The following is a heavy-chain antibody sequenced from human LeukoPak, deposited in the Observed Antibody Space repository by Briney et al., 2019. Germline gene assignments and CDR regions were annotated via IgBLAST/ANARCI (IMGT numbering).Heavy chain of an antibody. J-gene: IGHJ4*02. CDR2: IWYDGSNK. D-gene: IGHD2/OR15-2a*01. CDR1: RFNVNNYW. Sequence: TGGSLRLSCAASRFNVNNYWVHWVRQAPGKGLEWVAVIWYDGSNKYYADSVKGRFTISRDNSKNTLYLQMNSLRAEDTAVYYCARVNRGALDYWGQGTLVTVSS. V-gene: IGHV3-33*08. CDR3: ARVNRGALDY.